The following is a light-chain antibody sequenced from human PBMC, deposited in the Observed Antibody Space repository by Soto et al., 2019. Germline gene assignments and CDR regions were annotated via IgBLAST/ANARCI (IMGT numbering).Light chain of an antibody. Sequence: QSVLTLSASVSGSPGQSITISCTGTRSDVGNYNYVSWYQQHPGEVPKLIIFNVNNRPSGVSNRFSGSKSGSTASLTISGLQAEDEADYYCSSFTSSTTYVFGTGTKVTV. CDR1: RSDVGNYNY. CDR3: SSFTSSTTYV. J-gene: IGLJ1*01. V-gene: IGLV2-14*01. CDR2: NVN.